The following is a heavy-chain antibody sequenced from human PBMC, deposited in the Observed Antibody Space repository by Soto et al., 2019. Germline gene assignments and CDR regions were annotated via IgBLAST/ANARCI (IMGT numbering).Heavy chain of an antibody. J-gene: IGHJ4*02. CDR2: ITSSGSTI. D-gene: IGHD5-18*01. Sequence: VGSLRLSCAASGFTFSDYYMSWIRQAPGKGLEWVSYITSSGSTIYYADSVKGRFTISRDNAKNSLYLQMNSLRAEDTAVYYCAREKTAMVTVDYWGQGTLVTVSS. CDR1: GFTFSDYY. V-gene: IGHV3-11*01. CDR3: AREKTAMVTVDY.